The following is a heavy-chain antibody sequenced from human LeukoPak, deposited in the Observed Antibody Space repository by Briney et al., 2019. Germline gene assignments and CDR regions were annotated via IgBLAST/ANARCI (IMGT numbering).Heavy chain of an antibody. Sequence: GASVKVSCKASGYIFTDYYMYWVRQAPGQGPEWMGWINPNSGDSTTYAQKFQGRVTMTRDMSTSTVYMELSSLRSEDTAVYYCARGALGSLWGDYWGQGTLVTVSS. J-gene: IGHJ4*02. D-gene: IGHD1-26*01. CDR1: GYIFTDYY. CDR2: INPNSGDST. V-gene: IGHV1-46*01. CDR3: ARGALGSLWGDY.